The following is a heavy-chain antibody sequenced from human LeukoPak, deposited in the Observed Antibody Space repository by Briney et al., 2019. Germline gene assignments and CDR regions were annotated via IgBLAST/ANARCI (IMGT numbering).Heavy chain of an antibody. CDR1: GFTFSIYA. J-gene: IGHJ4*02. CDR3: AKDTLPVVASDY. V-gene: IGHV3-23*01. CDR2: ISGSGGST. Sequence: GGSLRLSCAPSGFTFSIYAMSSVRQAPGKGLEWVSAISGSGGSTYYADSVKGRFTTSRDNSKNTLYLQMNSLRAEDTAVYYCAKDTLPVVASDYWGQGTLVTVSS. D-gene: IGHD5-12*01.